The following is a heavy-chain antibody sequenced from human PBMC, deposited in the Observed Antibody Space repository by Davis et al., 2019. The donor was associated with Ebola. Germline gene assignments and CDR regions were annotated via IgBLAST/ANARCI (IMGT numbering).Heavy chain of an antibody. Sequence: SLKISCAASGFTFSTYAMHWVRQAPGKGLEWVAVVSHSEREKFYADSVKGRFTISRDNSENTLYLQMDSLTADDTAVYFCARAVFHEVLDSWGQGTPVTVSS. CDR3: ARAVFHEVLDS. CDR1: GFTFSTYA. V-gene: IGHV3-30*04. D-gene: IGHD3-3*01. CDR2: VSHSEREK. J-gene: IGHJ4*02.